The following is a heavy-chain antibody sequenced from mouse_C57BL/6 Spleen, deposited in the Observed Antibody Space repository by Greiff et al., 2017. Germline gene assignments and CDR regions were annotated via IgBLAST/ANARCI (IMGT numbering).Heavy chain of an antibody. CDR2: INPNNGGT. Sequence: EVQLQQSGPELVKPGASVKIPCKASGYTFTDYNMDWVKQSHGKSLEWIGDINPNNGGTIYNQKFKGKATLTVDKSSSTAYMELRSLTSEDTAVYYCARAYYDYDENWYFDVWGTGTTVTVSS. CDR3: ARAYYDYDENWYFDV. CDR1: GYTFTDYN. V-gene: IGHV1-18*01. D-gene: IGHD2-4*01. J-gene: IGHJ1*03.